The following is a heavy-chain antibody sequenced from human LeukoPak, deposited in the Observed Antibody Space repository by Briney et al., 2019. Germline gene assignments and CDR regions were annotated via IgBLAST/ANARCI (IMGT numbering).Heavy chain of an antibody. CDR2: IGTGGDT. V-gene: IGHV3-64*01. Sequence: GGSLRLSCAASGFPLSHYVLHWVRQAPGKGLEYVSAIGTGGDTYYANSVKGRFTISRDNSKNTVLLQMDSLRAEDLAVYYCARKWDLPNGQYALDIWGQGTMVTVSS. J-gene: IGHJ3*02. CDR1: GFPLSHYV. D-gene: IGHD1-26*01. CDR3: ARKWDLPNGQYALDI.